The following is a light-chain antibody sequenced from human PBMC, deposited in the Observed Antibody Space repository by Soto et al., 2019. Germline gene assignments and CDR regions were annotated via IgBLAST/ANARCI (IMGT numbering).Light chain of an antibody. J-gene: IGLJ2*01. CDR2: EVS. Sequence: QSALTQPASVSGSPGQSITISCTGTSSDVGGYNYVSWYQQHPGKAPKLMIYEVSNRHSGVSNRFSGSKSGNTASLTISGLQAEDEAEYYCSSYTSSSTLVFGGGTKLTVL. CDR1: SSDVGGYNY. V-gene: IGLV2-14*01. CDR3: SSYTSSSTLV.